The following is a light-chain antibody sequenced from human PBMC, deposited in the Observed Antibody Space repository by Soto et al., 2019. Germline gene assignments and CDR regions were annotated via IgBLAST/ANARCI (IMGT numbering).Light chain of an antibody. Sequence: EIVLTQSPGTLSLSPGERATLSCRASQSVSSNYLNWYQQKPGQAPRLLIYCASSRATGIPDRFSGGGSGTDFTLTISRLEPEDFAVYYCQHYGGSPSWTFGQGTNVEIK. CDR3: QHYGGSPSWT. CDR2: CAS. CDR1: QSVSSNY. V-gene: IGKV3-20*01. J-gene: IGKJ1*01.